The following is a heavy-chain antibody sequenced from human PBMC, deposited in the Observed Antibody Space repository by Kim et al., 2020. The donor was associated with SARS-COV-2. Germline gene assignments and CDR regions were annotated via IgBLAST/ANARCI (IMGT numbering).Heavy chain of an antibody. CDR3: ARPSSTRCPCYYMDL. Sequence: GGSLRLSCAASGFTFSTYWMYWVRQAPGKGLVWVSRINSDGSSTNYADSVKGRFTISRDNAKNTLYLQMNSLRAEDTAVYYCARPSSTRCPCYYMDLGGKDTTVPVFS. CDR1: GFTFSTYW. CDR2: INSDGSST. J-gene: IGHJ6*03. V-gene: IGHV3-74*01. D-gene: IGHD2-2*01.